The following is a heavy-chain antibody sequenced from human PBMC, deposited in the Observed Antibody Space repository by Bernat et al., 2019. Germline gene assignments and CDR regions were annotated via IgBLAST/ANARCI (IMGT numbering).Heavy chain of an antibody. V-gene: IGHV4-59*01. D-gene: IGHD3-3*01. CDR1: GGSISSYY. Sequence: QVQLQESGPGLVKPSETLSLTCTVSGGSISSYYWSWIRQPPGKGLEWLGYIYYSGSTNYNPSLKSRVTISVDTSKNQFSLKLSSVTAADTAVYYCARGVYDFWSGPSDYYMDVWGKGTTVTVSS. CDR3: ARGVYDFWSGPSDYYMDV. J-gene: IGHJ6*03. CDR2: IYYSGST.